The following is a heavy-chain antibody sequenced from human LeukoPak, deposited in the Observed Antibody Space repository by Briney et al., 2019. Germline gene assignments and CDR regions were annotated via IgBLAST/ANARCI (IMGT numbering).Heavy chain of an antibody. CDR3: ARGSSEEMATIAY. D-gene: IGHD5-24*01. Sequence: ASVKVSCKASGYTFTSYAINWVRQATGQGLEWMGWMNPSKGNTGFAQKFQGRLTMTRDTSISTAYMELSSLRSEDTAVYFCARGSSEEMATIAYWGQGTLVTVSS. V-gene: IGHV1-8*01. CDR1: GYTFTSYA. J-gene: IGHJ4*02. CDR2: MNPSKGNT.